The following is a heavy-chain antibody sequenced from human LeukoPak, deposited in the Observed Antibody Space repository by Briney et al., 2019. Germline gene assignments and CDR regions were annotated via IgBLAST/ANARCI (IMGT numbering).Heavy chain of an antibody. Sequence: PSETLSLTCTVSGGSISSYYWSWIRQPPGKGLEWIGYIYYSGSTIYNPSLKSRVTMSVDTSKNHFSLKLSSVTAADTAVYFCATIGRSAGGTSTWFDPWGQGTLVTVSS. CDR1: GGSISSYY. CDR3: ATIGRSAGGTSTWFDP. J-gene: IGHJ5*02. CDR2: IYYSGST. D-gene: IGHD6-13*01. V-gene: IGHV4-59*12.